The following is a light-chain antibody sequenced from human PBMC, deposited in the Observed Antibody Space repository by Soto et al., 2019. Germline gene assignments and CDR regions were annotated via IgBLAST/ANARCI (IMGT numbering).Light chain of an antibody. CDR1: QRVSSY. Sequence: EIVLTQSPATLSLSPGERATLSCRASQRVSSYLAWYQQKPGQAPRLLIYDASNRASGIAARFSGSGSGTDFTLTINSLEPEDFAVYYCQQRTNWPPSLTFGGGTKVEIK. CDR2: DAS. CDR3: QQRTNWPPSLT. V-gene: IGKV3-11*01. J-gene: IGKJ4*01.